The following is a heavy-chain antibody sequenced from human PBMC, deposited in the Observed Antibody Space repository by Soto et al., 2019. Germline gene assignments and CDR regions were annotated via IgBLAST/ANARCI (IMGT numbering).Heavy chain of an antibody. J-gene: IGHJ4*02. V-gene: IGHV3-23*01. CDR3: AKELPRFGGSLERYFDY. D-gene: IGHD3-10*01. CDR1: GFTFSTYA. CDR2: ISGSGRST. Sequence: GGSLRLSCVASGFTFSTYAMSWVRQTPGKGLEWVSAISGSGRSTYYADSVKGRFTISRDNSKNTLYLQLNFLRVEDTAVYYCAKELPRFGGSLERYFDYWGQGALVTVSS.